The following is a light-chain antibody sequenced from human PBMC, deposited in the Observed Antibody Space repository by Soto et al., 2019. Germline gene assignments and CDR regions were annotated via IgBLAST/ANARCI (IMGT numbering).Light chain of an antibody. CDR2: NNS. CDR1: SSNIGSNT. V-gene: IGLV1-44*01. J-gene: IGLJ2*01. CDR3: AAWDDSLNGLL. Sequence: QAVVTQPPSASGTPGQRLTISCSGSSSNIGSNTVNWYQQLPGTAPKLLIFNNSQRPSGVPDRFSGSKSGTSASLAISGLQSADEADYYCAAWDDSLNGLLFGGGTKLTVL.